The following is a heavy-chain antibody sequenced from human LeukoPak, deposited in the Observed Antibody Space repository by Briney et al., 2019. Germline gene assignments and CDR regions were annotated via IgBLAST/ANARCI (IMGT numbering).Heavy chain of an antibody. D-gene: IGHD3-9*01. Sequence: PGGSLRLSCAASGFTFSSYGMHWVRQAPGKGLEWVAFIRYDGSNKYYADSVKGRFTISRDNSKNTLYLQMNSLRAEDTAVYYCAKDHYDILTGYYHPWDYWGQGTLVTVSS. V-gene: IGHV3-30*02. CDR2: IRYDGSNK. CDR3: AKDHYDILTGYYHPWDY. J-gene: IGHJ4*02. CDR1: GFTFSSYG.